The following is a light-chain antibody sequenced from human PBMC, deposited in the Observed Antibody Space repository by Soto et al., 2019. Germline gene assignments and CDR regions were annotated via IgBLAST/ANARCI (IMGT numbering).Light chain of an antibody. CDR1: QSISSN. CDR2: DAS. V-gene: IGKV3-15*01. CDR3: QQYNNWLKWT. Sequence: EIVMTQSPATLSVSPGERATLSCRASQSISSNLAWYQQKPGQGPRLLIYDASTRATGIPARFSGSGSGTDFTLTISSLQSEDFVVYYCQQYNNWLKWTFCQGTKVEIK. J-gene: IGKJ1*01.